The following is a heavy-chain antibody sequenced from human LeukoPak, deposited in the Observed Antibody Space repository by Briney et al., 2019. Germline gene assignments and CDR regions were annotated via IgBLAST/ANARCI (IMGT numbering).Heavy chain of an antibody. V-gene: IGHV1-18*01. CDR2: ISAYNGNT. CDR1: GHTFTSYG. Sequence: GASVKVSCKASGHTFTSYGISWVRQAPGQGLEWMGWISAYNGNTNYAQKLQGRVTMTTDTSTSTAYMELRSLRSDDTAVYYCARGLYYDFWSGYYRGSLDPWGQGTLVTVSS. CDR3: ARGLYYDFWSGYYRGSLDP. D-gene: IGHD3-3*01. J-gene: IGHJ5*02.